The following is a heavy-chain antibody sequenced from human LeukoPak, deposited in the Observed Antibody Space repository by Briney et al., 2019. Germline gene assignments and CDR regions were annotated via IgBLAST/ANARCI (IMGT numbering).Heavy chain of an antibody. D-gene: IGHD5-18*01. V-gene: IGHV3-33*01. J-gene: IGHJ4*02. CDR3: ARVSGYSYGYPSPYDY. Sequence: GGSLRLSCAASGITFSSYGMHWVRQAPGKGLEWVAVIWYDGSNKYYADSVKGRFTISRDNSKNTLYLQMNSLRAEDTAVYYCARVSGYSYGYPSPYDYWGQGTLVTVSS. CDR2: IWYDGSNK. CDR1: GITFSSYG.